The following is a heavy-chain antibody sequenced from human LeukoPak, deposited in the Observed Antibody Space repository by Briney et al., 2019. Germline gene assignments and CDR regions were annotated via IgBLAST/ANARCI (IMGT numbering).Heavy chain of an antibody. CDR3: AKHVSITYAHFDY. D-gene: IGHD2-2*01. J-gene: IGHJ4*02. Sequence: SETLSLTCTVSGVSMSGSFWSWIRQPPGKGLEWIGYVFFESNTRYNPSLSSRLSISIDTSRSQFSLKLNSVTAADTAVYYCAKHVSITYAHFDYWGQGSLVTVSS. CDR1: GVSMSGSF. CDR2: VFFESNT. V-gene: IGHV4-59*08.